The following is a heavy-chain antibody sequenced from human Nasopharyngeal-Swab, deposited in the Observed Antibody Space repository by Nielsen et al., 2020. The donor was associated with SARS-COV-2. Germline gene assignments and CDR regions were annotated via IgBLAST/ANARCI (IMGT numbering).Heavy chain of an antibody. CDR2: ISSSSNYI. CDR3: ARLGTESYHYYSLDV. Sequence: GESLKISCVTSGFTFNMYSMHWVRQAPGKGLEWVSSISSSSNYIYYGESVKGRFTISRDNTQKSLYLEMNSLRVEDTAAYYCARLGTESYHYYSLDVWGQGTTVTVSS. CDR1: GFTFNMYS. J-gene: IGHJ6*02. D-gene: IGHD1-1*01. V-gene: IGHV3-21*01.